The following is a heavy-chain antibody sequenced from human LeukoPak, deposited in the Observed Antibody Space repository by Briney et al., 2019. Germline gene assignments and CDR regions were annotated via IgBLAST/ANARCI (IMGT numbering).Heavy chain of an antibody. CDR3: ARENSGSYREFDY. CDR2: IYTSGST. Sequence: SETLSLTCTVSGGSISSYYWSWIRQPAGKGLEWIGRIYTSGSTNYNASLKSRVSMSVDTSKKQFSLKLSSVTAADTAVFYCARENSGSYREFDYWGQGTLVTVSS. V-gene: IGHV4-4*07. CDR1: GGSISSYY. J-gene: IGHJ4*02. D-gene: IGHD1-26*01.